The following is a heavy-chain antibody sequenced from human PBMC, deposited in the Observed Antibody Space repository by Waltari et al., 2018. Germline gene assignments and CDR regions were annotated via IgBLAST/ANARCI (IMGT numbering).Heavy chain of an antibody. CDR2: INASNGNT. CDR3: ARVRFLEWSFFDY. V-gene: IGHV1-3*01. J-gene: IGHJ4*02. CDR1: GYTFTSYA. D-gene: IGHD3-3*01. Sequence: QVQLVQSGAEVKKPGASVKVSCKASGYTFTSYAMHWVRQAPGQRLEWMGWINASNGNTKYTQKFQGRVTITRDTSASTAYMGLSSLRSEDTAVYYCARVRFLEWSFFDYWGQGTLVTVSS.